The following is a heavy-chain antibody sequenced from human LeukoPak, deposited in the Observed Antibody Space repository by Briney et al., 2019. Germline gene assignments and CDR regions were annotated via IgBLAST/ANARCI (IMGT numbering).Heavy chain of an antibody. D-gene: IGHD2-2*01. J-gene: IGHJ4*02. Sequence: GGSLRLSCAASGFTFNNYAMTWVRQAPGKGLDWVSVISGSSGSTYYADSVKGRFSISRDNSKNTLYLQMNSLRAEDTAVYHCAKGSGTSCYGRIDFWGQGTLVTVSS. CDR3: AKGSGTSCYGRIDF. CDR2: ISGSSGST. V-gene: IGHV3-23*01. CDR1: GFTFNNYA.